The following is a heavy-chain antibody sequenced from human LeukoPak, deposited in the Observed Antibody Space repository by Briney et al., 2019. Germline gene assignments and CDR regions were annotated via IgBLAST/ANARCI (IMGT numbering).Heavy chain of an antibody. CDR3: ARTHGDYASLDY. D-gene: IGHD4-17*01. CDR1: GYTFTSYY. V-gene: IGHV1-46*01. J-gene: IGHJ4*02. CDR2: INPSGGST. Sequence: ASVKVSCKASGYTFTSYYMHWVRQAPGQGLEWMGIINPSGGSTSYAQKFQGRVTMTRDMSTSTVYMELSSLRSEDTAVCYCARTHGDYASLDYWGQGTLVTVSS.